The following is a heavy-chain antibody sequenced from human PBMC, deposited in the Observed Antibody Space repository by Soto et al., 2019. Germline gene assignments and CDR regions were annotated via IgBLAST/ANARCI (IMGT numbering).Heavy chain of an antibody. V-gene: IGHV1-18*01. Sequence: QVQLVQSGGEVKKPGASVKVSCKTSGYSFTTYGISWVRQAPGQGLEWMGWISGYNGNTNYAQKLQGRVTMTTDTSTSTDYMELRSLRSDDTAVYYCAREGPAPYYYYGMDVWGQGSTVAVSS. CDR1: GYSFTTYG. CDR2: ISGYNGNT. CDR3: AREGPAPYYYYGMDV. J-gene: IGHJ6*02.